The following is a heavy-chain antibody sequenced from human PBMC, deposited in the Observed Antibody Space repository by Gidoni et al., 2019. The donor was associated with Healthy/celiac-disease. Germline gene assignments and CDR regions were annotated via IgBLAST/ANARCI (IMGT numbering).Heavy chain of an antibody. CDR1: VFPFDAYD. CDR2: ISWKSGSI. D-gene: IGHD1-26*01. J-gene: IGHJ6*02. CDR3: AGGASEGPGGYDYDGMDV. Sequence: DVQLVESGGGLVQPGRSLRLSCAASVFPFDAYDMHWVRQAPGKGLEWGSGISWKSGSIGYADSVKGRFTIARDNAKNSMYLQRNSLRAEDTAWYYCAGGASEGPGGYDYDGMDVWGQGTTVTVSS. V-gene: IGHV3-9*01.